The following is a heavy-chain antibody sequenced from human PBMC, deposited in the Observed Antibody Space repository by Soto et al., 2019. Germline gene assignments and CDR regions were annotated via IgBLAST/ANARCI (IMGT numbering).Heavy chain of an antibody. J-gene: IGHJ3*02. CDR3: ARTGPADILALDI. CDR2: VSRSGGTT. CDR1: AFTFSSYA. Sequence: AQVLQFGGGLVQPGGSLSLSCATSAFTFSSYAMTWVRQTPGKGLEWVSTVSRSGGTTYYADSVKGRFTISRDNSKNTLSLQMASLKFEDTAIYYCARTGPADILALDIWGQGAMVTVSS. V-gene: IGHV3-23*01. D-gene: IGHD2-2*01.